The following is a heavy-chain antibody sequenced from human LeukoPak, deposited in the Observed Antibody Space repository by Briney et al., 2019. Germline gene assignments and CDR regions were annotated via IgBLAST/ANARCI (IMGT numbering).Heavy chain of an antibody. CDR1: GGSISSGGYY. D-gene: IGHD3-22*01. V-gene: IGHV4-39*07. CDR3: ARRKTFYYDSSGMGLFDY. Sequence: SETLSLTCTVSGGSISSGGYYWSWIRQPPGKGLEWIGEINHSGSTNYNPSLKSRVTISVDTSKNQFSLKLSSVTAADTAVYYCARRKTFYYDSSGMGLFDYWGQGTLVTVSS. CDR2: INHSGST. J-gene: IGHJ4*02.